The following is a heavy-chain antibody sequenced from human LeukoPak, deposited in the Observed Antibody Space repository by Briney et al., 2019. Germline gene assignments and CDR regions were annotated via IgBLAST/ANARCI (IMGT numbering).Heavy chain of an antibody. CDR1: GFTFSSYW. J-gene: IGHJ5*02. CDR3: ARDDRAPRSNWFDP. CDR2: INTDGSST. V-gene: IGHV3-74*01. Sequence: GGSLRLSCAASGFTFSSYWMHWVRQAPGKGLVWVSRINTDGSSTSYADSVKGRFTISRDNAKNTLYLQMNSLRAEDTAVHYCARDDRAPRSNWFDPWGQGTLVTVSS.